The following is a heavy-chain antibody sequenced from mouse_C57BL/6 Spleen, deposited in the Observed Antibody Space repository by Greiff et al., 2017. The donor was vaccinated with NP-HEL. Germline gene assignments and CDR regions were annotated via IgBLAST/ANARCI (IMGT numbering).Heavy chain of an antibody. CDR2: IHPNSGST. J-gene: IGHJ3*01. CDR1: GYTFTSYW. CDR3: ARGSDYYGPLAY. Sequence: QVQLQQPGAELVKPGASVKLSCKASGYTFTSYWMHWVKQRPGQGLEWIGMIHPNSGSTNYNEKFKSKATLTVDKSSSTAYMQLSSLTSEDSAVYYCARGSDYYGPLAYWGQGTLVTVSA. D-gene: IGHD1-1*01. V-gene: IGHV1-64*01.